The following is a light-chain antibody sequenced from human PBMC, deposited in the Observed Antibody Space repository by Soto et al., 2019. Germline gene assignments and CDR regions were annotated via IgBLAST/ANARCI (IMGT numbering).Light chain of an antibody. Sequence: DIQLTQSPSFLSASVGDRVTITCRASQGITSYLAWYQQKPGKAPQLLIYAASTLQSGVPSRFSGSGSGTAFTLTISSLRPEDFATYYCQQHNSYPLTYGGGTKVEVK. V-gene: IGKV1-9*01. CDR1: QGITSY. J-gene: IGKJ4*01. CDR2: AAS. CDR3: QQHNSYPLT.